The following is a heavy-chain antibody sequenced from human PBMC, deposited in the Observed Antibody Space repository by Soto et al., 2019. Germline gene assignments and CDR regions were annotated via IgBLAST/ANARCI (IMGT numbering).Heavy chain of an antibody. J-gene: IGHJ5*02. V-gene: IGHV4-31*03. CDR1: VASISSGGYY. D-gene: IGHD3-22*01. CDR2: IYYSGST. CDR3: ARESKYDTSGYPPWFAP. Sequence: QVQLQESGPGLVKPSQTLSLTCTVSVASISSGGYYWSWIRQHPGEGLEWIGYIYYSGSTSYNPALMGRVTISVDTSKNQCSLKLSSVTDADTAVYYCARESKYDTSGYPPWFAPWGQGTLVTVSS.